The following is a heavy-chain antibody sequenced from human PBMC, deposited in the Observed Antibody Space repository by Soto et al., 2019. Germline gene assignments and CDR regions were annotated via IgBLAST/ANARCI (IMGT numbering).Heavy chain of an antibody. CDR3: AKGHSSGWYFDY. J-gene: IGHJ4*02. Sequence: PGGSLRLSCAASGFTFSSYAMSCVRQAPGKGLEWVSAISGSGGSTYYADSVKGRFTISRDNSKNTLYLQMNSLRAEDTAVYYCAKGHSSGWYFDYWGQGTLVTVSS. D-gene: IGHD6-19*01. CDR2: ISGSGGST. CDR1: GFTFSSYA. V-gene: IGHV3-23*01.